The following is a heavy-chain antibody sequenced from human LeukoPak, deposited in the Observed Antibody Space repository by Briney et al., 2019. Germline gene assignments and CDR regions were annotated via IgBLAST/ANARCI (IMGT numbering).Heavy chain of an antibody. CDR1: GDSIGSHY. V-gene: IGHV4-59*11. Sequence: SETLALTCTVSGDSIGSHYWSWIRQPPGKGLEWIGYSFYVGSTNYNPSLKSRVTLSVDTSKNQFSLKLNSVNAADTAVYYCARDYYDSRREAFDLWGQGTMDTVLS. J-gene: IGHJ3*01. CDR3: ARDYYDSRREAFDL. D-gene: IGHD3-22*01. CDR2: SFYVGST.